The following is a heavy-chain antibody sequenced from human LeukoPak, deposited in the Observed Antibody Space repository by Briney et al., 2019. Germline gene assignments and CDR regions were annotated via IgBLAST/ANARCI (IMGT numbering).Heavy chain of an antibody. CDR3: ARVDSGSYSRYFDY. CDR1: GFTFSDYY. Sequence: GGSLRLSCAASGFTFSDYYMSWIRQAPGKGLEWVSYISSSSSYTNYAASVKGRFTISRANAKKSLYLQMKSLRAEETAVYYCARVDSGSYSRYFDYWGRGTLVTVSS. CDR2: ISSSSSYT. D-gene: IGHD1-26*01. J-gene: IGHJ4*02. V-gene: IGHV3-11*05.